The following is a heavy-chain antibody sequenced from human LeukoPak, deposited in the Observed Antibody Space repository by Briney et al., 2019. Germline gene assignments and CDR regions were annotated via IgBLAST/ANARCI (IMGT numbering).Heavy chain of an antibody. CDR3: ARGTSSAWYGFDY. J-gene: IGHJ4*02. CDR2: IYNSRSS. D-gene: IGHD6-19*01. Sequence: SETLSLTCTVSGGSISDYYWRWIRQSPGKGLEWIGYIYNSRSSSYNPSLRSRVTISLDTSKNQFSLKLSSVTAADTAVYFCARGTSSAWYGFDYWGQGTLVTVSS. V-gene: IGHV4-59*01. CDR1: GGSISDYY.